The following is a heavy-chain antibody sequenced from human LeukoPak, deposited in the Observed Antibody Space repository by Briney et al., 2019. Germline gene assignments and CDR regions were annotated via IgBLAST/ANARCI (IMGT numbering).Heavy chain of an antibody. CDR3: AKDCSGGSCYPHFDY. J-gene: IGHJ4*02. CDR1: GFTFSSYG. Sequence: PGGSLRLSCAASGFTFSSYGMHWVRQAQGKGLEWVAFIRYDGSNKYYADSVKGRFTISRDNSKNTLYLQMNSLRAEDTAVYYCAKDCSGGSCYPHFDYWGQGTLVTVSS. D-gene: IGHD2-15*01. CDR2: IRYDGSNK. V-gene: IGHV3-30*02.